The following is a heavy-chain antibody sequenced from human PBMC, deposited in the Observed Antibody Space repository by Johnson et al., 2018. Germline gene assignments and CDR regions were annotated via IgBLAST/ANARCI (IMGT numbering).Heavy chain of an antibody. CDR2: INHSGST. Sequence: QVQLQQWGAGLLKPSETXSLTCAVYGGSFSGYYWSWIRQPPGKGLEWLGEINHSGSTNSNPSLKSRVTISVDPSKNQFSLKPSSVTAADTAVYYRARTRDGYTRRAFDIWGQGTMVTVSS. J-gene: IGHJ3*02. CDR1: GGSFSGYY. CDR3: ARTRDGYTRRAFDI. D-gene: IGHD5-24*01. V-gene: IGHV4-34*01.